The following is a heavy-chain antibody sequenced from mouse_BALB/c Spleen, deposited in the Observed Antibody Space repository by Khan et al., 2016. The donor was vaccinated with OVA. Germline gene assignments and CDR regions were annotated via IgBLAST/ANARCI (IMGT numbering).Heavy chain of an antibody. CDR1: GYSFTLYY. J-gene: IGHJ3*01. Sequence: EVQLQESGPDLVKPGASVKISCKASGYSFTLYYMTWVKQSHGKSLEWIGRVNPNTGGSDYNQEFKGKAILTVDKSSNTAYMELHSLTSEDSAVYYGARGYGFVAYWGQGTLVTVS. CDR3: ARGYGFVAY. D-gene: IGHD1-2*01. V-gene: IGHV1-26*01. CDR2: VNPNTGGS.